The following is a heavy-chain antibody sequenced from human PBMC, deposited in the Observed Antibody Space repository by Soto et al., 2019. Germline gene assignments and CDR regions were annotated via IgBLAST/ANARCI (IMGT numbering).Heavy chain of an antibody. D-gene: IGHD3-9*01. CDR1: GYSISSGYY. V-gene: IGHV4-38-2*01. CDR2: IYHSGST. CDR3: ARVDESYYYGMDV. J-gene: IGHJ6*02. Sequence: SETLSLTCAVSGYSISSGYYWGWIRQPPGKGLEWIGSIYHSGSTYYNPSLKSRVTISVDTSKNQFSLKLSSVTAADTAVYYCARVDESYYYGMDVWGQGTTVTVSS.